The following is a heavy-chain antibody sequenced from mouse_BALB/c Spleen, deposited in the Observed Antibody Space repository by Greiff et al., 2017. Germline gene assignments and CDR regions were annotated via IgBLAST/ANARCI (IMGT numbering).Heavy chain of an antibody. CDR1: GFTFSSFG. Sequence: EVQLQESGGGLVQPGGSRKLSCAASGFTFSSFGMHWVRQAPEKGLEWVAYISSGSSTIYYADTVKGRFTISRDNPKNTLFLQMTSLRSEDTAMYYCARYGNYAEYYFDYWGQGTTLTVSS. J-gene: IGHJ2*01. V-gene: IGHV5-17*02. CDR3: ARYGNYAEYYFDY. D-gene: IGHD2-1*01. CDR2: ISSGSSTI.